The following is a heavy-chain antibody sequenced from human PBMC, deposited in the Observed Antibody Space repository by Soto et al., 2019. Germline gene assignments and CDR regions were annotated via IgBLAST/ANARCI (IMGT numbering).Heavy chain of an antibody. J-gene: IGHJ6*02. CDR1: GYTFTSYG. D-gene: IGHD1-26*01. V-gene: IGHV1-18*01. CDR2: ISAYNGNT. CDR3: ARDRGRGGSYYIYFYGMDV. Sequence: ASVKVSCTASGYTFTSYGISWVRQAPGQGLEWMGWISAYNGNTNYAQKLQGRVTMTTDTSTSTAYMELRSLRSDDTAVYYCARDRGRGGSYYIYFYGMDVWGQGTTVTVSS.